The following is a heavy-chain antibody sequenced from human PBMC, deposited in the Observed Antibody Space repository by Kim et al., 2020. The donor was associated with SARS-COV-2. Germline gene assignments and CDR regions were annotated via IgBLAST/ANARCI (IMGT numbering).Heavy chain of an antibody. J-gene: IGHJ4*02. CDR2: TYYSSKWSS. V-gene: IGHV6-1*01. Sequence: SQTLSLTCVISGDSLSSNTVAWSWIRQSPSSGLEWLGRTYYSSKWSSDYAVSVKSRIIINADPSKNQFSLHLNSVTPDDTATYYCVRYSGWYYFDYWGQG. CDR3: VRYSGWYYFDY. CDR1: GDSLSSNTVA. D-gene: IGHD6-19*01.